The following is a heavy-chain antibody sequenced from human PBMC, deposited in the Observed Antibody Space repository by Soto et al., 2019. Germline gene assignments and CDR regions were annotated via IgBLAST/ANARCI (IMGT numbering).Heavy chain of an antibody. CDR1: GFNFSTHS. V-gene: IGHV3-48*02. J-gene: IGHJ3*01. D-gene: IGHD2-8*02. Sequence: EVQLVQSGGGLGQPGGSLRLSCVASGFNFSTHSMNWVRQAPGKGLQWVSYISRSGSSANYPDSVKGRFTISRDNDKNSLYLQINSLRDEDAAVYYCTRDLVLVTSATGAFDVWGQGSMVTVSS. CDR3: TRDLVLVTSATGAFDV. CDR2: ISRSGSSA.